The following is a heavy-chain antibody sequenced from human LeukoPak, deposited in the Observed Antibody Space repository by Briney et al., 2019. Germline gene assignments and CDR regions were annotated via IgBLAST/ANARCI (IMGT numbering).Heavy chain of an antibody. CDR2: IYSGGST. CDR1: GFTVSSNY. Sequence: GGSLRLSCAASGFTVSSNYMSWVRQAPGKGLEWVSVIYSGGSTYYADSVKGRFTISRDNAQNSLYLQMNSLRAEDTAVYYCTREGNYYFDYWGQGTLVTVSS. J-gene: IGHJ4*02. CDR3: TREGNYYFDY. V-gene: IGHV3-53*01. D-gene: IGHD1-7*01.